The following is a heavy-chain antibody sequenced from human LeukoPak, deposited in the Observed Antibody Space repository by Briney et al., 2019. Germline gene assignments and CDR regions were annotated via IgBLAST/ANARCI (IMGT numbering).Heavy chain of an antibody. CDR1: GGSISSYY. Sequence: KSSETLSLTCAVSGGSISSYYWSWIRQPPGKGLEWIGYIYYSGSTNYNPSLKSRVTISVDTSKNQFSLKLSSVTAADTAVYYCARHEGFKRYYDSSGYYRGMTFDYWGQGTLVTVSS. CDR2: IYYSGST. D-gene: IGHD3-22*01. CDR3: ARHEGFKRYYDSSGYYRGMTFDY. J-gene: IGHJ4*02. V-gene: IGHV4-59*08.